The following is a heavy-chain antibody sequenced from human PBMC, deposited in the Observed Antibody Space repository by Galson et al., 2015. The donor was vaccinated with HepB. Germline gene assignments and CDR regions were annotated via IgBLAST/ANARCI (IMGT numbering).Heavy chain of an antibody. CDR3: ARDYDRVRWELQF. V-gene: IGHV1-18*01. Sequence: SVKVSCKASGYTFTRFGINWVRQAPRQGLEWMGWISGYNGNTNYAQKFQGRVTMTTDTSTNTVHMELRSLTSDDSAIYYCARDYDRVRWELQFWGQGTLVTVSS. J-gene: IGHJ4*02. D-gene: IGHD3-10*02. CDR2: ISGYNGNT. CDR1: GYTFTRFG.